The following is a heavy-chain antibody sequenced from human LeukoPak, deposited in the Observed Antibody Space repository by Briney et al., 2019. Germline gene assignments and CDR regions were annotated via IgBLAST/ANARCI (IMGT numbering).Heavy chain of an antibody. J-gene: IGHJ4*02. CDR2: INSDGSST. CDR3: ARELVVRAGDYFDY. Sequence: PGGSLRLSCAASEFTLSNHWMHWVRQAPGKGLVWVSRINSDGSSTRHADSVKGRFTISRDNAKNTLYLQMNSLRAEDTAVYYCARELVVRAGDYFDYWGRGTLVTVSS. D-gene: IGHD2-2*01. CDR1: EFTLSNHW. V-gene: IGHV3-74*01.